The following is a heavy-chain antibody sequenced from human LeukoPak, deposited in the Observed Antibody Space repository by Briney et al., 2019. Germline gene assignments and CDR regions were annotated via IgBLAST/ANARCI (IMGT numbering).Heavy chain of an antibody. CDR2: IIPIFGTA. CDR3: AREQQLVFFN. J-gene: IGHJ4*02. V-gene: IGHV1-69*05. D-gene: IGHD6-13*01. CDR1: GGTFSSYA. Sequence: SVKVSCKASGGTFSSYAISWVRQAPGQGLEWMGGIIPIFGTANYAQKFQGRVTITTDESTSTAYMELSSLRSEDAAVYYCAREQQLVFFNWGQGTLVTVSS.